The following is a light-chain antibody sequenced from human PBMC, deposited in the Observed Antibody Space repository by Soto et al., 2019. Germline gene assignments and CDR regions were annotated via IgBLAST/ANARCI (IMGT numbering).Light chain of an antibody. CDR1: SSDVGGYNY. CDR2: DVT. V-gene: IGLV2-11*01. CDR3: CSHAGSSAFVI. J-gene: IGLJ2*01. Sequence: QSVLTQPRSVSGSPGQSVTISCTGTSSDVGGYNYVSWYQQHPGKAPKLIIYDVTTRPSGLPDRFSASKSGNTASLTISGLQADDEAEYYCCSHAGSSAFVIFGGGTKLTVL.